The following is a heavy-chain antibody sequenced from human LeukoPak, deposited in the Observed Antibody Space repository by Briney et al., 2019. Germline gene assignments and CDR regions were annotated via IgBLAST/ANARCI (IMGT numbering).Heavy chain of an antibody. CDR3: AKRGKYCSGGSCCYLDP. CDR1: GFTFSSYA. D-gene: IGHD2-15*01. V-gene: IGHV3-23*01. CDR2: ISGSGGST. J-gene: IGHJ5*02. Sequence: GGSLRLSCAASGFTFSSYAMSWVRQAPGKGLEWVSAISGSGGSTYYADSVKGRFTISRDNSKNTLYLQMNSLRAEDTAVCYCAKRGKYCSGGSCCYLDPWGQGTLVTVSS.